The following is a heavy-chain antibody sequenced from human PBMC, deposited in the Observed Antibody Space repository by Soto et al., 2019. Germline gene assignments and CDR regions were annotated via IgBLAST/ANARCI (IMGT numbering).Heavy chain of an antibody. CDR2: INHSGST. V-gene: IGHV4-34*01. CDR3: ARGYGSSSVFYY. Sequence: QVQLQQWGAGLLKPSETLSLTCAVYGGSFSGYYWSWIRQPPGKGLEWIGEINHSGSTNYNPSLKSRVTISVDTSKNQFSLNLSSVTAADTAEYYCARGYGSSSVFYYWGQGTLVTVSS. CDR1: GGSFSGYY. D-gene: IGHD6-6*01. J-gene: IGHJ4*02.